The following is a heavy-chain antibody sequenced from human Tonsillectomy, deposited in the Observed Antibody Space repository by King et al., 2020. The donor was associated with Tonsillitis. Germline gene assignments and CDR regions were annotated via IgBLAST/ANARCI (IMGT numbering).Heavy chain of an antibody. V-gene: IGHV3-23*04. J-gene: IGHJ6*02. CDR2: ISHSGGNT. CDR3: AKDRPSSTEPYFYYGMDY. Sequence: QLVESGGGLVPPGGSLRLSCAASDFTFSSYAMSWVRQAPGKGLEWVSAISHSGGNTYYADSVKGRFTISRDNSKNTLYLQMNSLRAEDTAVYYCAKDRPSSTEPYFYYGMDYWGQGTTVTVSS. CDR1: DFTFSSYA. D-gene: IGHD6-13*01.